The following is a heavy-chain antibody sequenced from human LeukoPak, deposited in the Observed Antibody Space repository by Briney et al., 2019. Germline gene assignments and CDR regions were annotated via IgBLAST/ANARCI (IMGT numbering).Heavy chain of an antibody. D-gene: IGHD1-26*01. CDR1: GLTFSSYA. Sequence: GGSLRLSCAASGLTFSSYAMSWVRQAPGKGLEWVSAISGSGGSTYYADSVKGRFTISRDNSKNTLYLQMNSLRAEDTAVYYCAKDLTAGWELNSIAFDIWGQGTMVTVSS. CDR3: AKDLTAGWELNSIAFDI. CDR2: ISGSGGST. J-gene: IGHJ3*02. V-gene: IGHV3-23*01.